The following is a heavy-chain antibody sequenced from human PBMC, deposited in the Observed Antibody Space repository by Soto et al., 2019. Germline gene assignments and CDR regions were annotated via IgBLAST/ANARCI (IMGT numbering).Heavy chain of an antibody. CDR3: VSERGYGHASVPYS. CDR1: GFTFTSYG. J-gene: IGHJ4*02. Sequence: QAHLVESGGGVVQPGRSLRLSCAASGFTFTSYGMHWVRQAPGTRLEWVAVISYDGGLQHYADSVKGRFTISRDNSXNMVLLQMTSLRAEDTAVYYCVSERGYGHASVPYSWGQGTLVSVSS. CDR2: ISYDGGLQ. D-gene: IGHD5-18*01. V-gene: IGHV3-30*03.